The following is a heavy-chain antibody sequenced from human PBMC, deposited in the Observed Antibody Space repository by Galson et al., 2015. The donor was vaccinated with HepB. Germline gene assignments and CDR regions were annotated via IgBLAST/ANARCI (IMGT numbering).Heavy chain of an antibody. CDR3: ATPRFYYFDGSSYPYDAYDV. CDR1: GGTFNSYS. CDR2: IIPILGKR. Sequence: SCKASGGTFNSYSINWVRQAPGQGLEWMGRIIPILGKRNYAQKFQGRVTITADKSTSTAYMELSSLRSEDTAVYYCATPRFYYFDGSSYPYDAYDVWGQGTMVIVSS. D-gene: IGHD3-22*01. V-gene: IGHV1-69*02. J-gene: IGHJ3*01.